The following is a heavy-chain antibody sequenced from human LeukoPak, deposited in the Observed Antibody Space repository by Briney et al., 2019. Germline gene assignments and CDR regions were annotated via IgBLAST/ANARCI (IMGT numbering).Heavy chain of an antibody. V-gene: IGHV3-7*04. CDR2: IKHDASEK. Sequence: PGGSLRLSCVASGFXFSDYWISWVRQAPGKGLEWVAHIKHDASEKHYVDSVKGRFTISRDNAKNSLYLPMNSLRAEDTAVYYCARTTKYSFDIWGQGTMVTVSS. CDR1: GFXFSDYW. D-gene: IGHD2/OR15-2a*01. CDR3: ARTTKYSFDI. J-gene: IGHJ3*02.